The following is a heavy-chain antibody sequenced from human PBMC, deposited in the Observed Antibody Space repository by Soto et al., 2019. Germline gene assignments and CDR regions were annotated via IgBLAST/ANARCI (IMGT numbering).Heavy chain of an antibody. Sequence: EVQLLESGGDLAQPGGSLRLSCAASGFTFSSYTMSWVRQAPGKGLEWVSGTSGSGGGTYYADSVKGRITISRDNYKNTLYVQMNSLRAEATAVYYCAKAGSSSSWSHFDYWGQGTLVTVSS. CDR1: GFTFSSYT. CDR3: AKAGSSSSWSHFDY. V-gene: IGHV3-23*01. D-gene: IGHD6-13*01. CDR2: TSGSGGGT. J-gene: IGHJ4*02.